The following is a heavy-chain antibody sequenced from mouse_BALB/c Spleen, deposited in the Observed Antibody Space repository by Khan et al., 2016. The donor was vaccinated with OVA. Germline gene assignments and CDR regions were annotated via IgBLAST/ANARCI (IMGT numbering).Heavy chain of an antibody. CDR1: GYTFTDYA. J-gene: IGHJ2*01. D-gene: IGHD2-3*01. CDR3: ARPAYDGYYDY. CDR2: ISTYSGNT. Sequence: QVQLKQSGPELVRPGVSVKISCKGSGYTFTDYAMYWVKQSHAKSLEWIGLISTYSGNTNYNQKFKGKATMTVDKSSSTAYMELARVTSEDSAIYYGARPAYDGYYDYWGQGTTLTVSS. V-gene: IGHV1S137*01.